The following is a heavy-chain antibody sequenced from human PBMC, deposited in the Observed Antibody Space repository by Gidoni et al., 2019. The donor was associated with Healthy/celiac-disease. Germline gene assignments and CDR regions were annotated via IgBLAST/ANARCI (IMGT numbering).Heavy chain of an antibody. D-gene: IGHD6-13*01. CDR1: GYTFTSYA. J-gene: IGHJ4*02. V-gene: IGHV1-3*01. CDR2: TNAGNGNT. CDR3: ARVVLAAACTH. Sequence: QVQLVQPGAVVKTPGASVTVSCKASGYTFTSYAMHSVRQAPGQRLEWMGSTNAGNGNTKYSQKFQGRVTITRDTSASTAYMELSSLRSEDTAVYYCARVVLAAACTHWGQGTLVTVSS.